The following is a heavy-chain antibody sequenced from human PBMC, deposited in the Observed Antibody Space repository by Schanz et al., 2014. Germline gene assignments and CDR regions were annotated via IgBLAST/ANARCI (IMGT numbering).Heavy chain of an antibody. Sequence: VQRGENGGGVVQPGGSLRLSCAASGFTFSSYGMHWVRQAPGKGLEWVAFIRYDGSNNYYADSVKGRFTISRDNSKNTLYLQMNSLRAEDTAVYYCTKFETRTGTNYWGQGTLVTVSS. CDR1: GFTFSSYG. D-gene: IGHD1-1*01. CDR2: IRYDGSNN. CDR3: TKFETRTGTNY. V-gene: IGHV3-30*02. J-gene: IGHJ4*02.